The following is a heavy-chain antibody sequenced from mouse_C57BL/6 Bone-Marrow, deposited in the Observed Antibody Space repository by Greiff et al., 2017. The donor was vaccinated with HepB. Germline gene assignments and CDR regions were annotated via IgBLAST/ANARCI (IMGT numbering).Heavy chain of an antibody. CDR2: IYPSDSET. V-gene: IGHV1-61*01. Sequence: VQLQQPGAELVRPGSSVKLSCKASGYTFTSYWMDWVKQRPGQGLEWIGNIYPSDSETHYNQKFKDKATLTVDKSSSTAYMQLSSLTSEDSAVYYCAYYYGSSPHWYFDVWGTGTTVTVSS. CDR1: GYTFTSYW. J-gene: IGHJ1*03. CDR3: AYYYGSSPHWYFDV. D-gene: IGHD1-1*01.